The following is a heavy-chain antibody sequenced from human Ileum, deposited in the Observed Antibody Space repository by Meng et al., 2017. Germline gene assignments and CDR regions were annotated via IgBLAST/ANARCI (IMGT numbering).Heavy chain of an antibody. Sequence: HGQLQQWGAGVLKPSETLTLTCAVYGGSFSGYYWSWIRQPPGKGLEWIGEINHSGSTNYNPSLKSRVTISVDTSKNQFSLKLSSVTAADTAVYYCARGRYGDSRRGGYFQHWGQGTLVTVSS. CDR2: INHSGST. V-gene: IGHV4-34*01. D-gene: IGHD4-17*01. J-gene: IGHJ1*01. CDR1: GGSFSGYY. CDR3: ARGRYGDSRRGGYFQH.